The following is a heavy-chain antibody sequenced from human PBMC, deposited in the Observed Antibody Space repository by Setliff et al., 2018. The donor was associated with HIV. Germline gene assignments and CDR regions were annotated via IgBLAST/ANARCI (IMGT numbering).Heavy chain of an antibody. V-gene: IGHV3-66*02. CDR1: GFSFSSYS. D-gene: IGHD3-10*01. CDR3: ARDRGRGSGSPTRKYYYYGMDV. CDR2: IDSGGST. Sequence: PGGSLRLSCAASGFSFSSYSMNWVRQTPGKGLEWVSSIDSGGSTYYADSVKGRFTISRDNSKNTLNLQMNSLRAEDTAVYYCARDRGRGSGSPTRKYYYYGMDVWGQGTTVTVSS. J-gene: IGHJ6*02.